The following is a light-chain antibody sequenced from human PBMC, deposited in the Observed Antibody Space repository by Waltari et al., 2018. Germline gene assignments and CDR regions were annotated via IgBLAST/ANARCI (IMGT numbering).Light chain of an antibody. CDR3: QSYDSSVSGWV. Sequence: QSVLTQPPSVSGAPGQRVAISCAGSSSNIGAGYDLHWYQQVPGTAPKLRIYGDNSRPSGVPDRMSGSKSGTSGALAMSGLQAEDEADYYCQSYDSSVSGWVFGGGTKLTVL. J-gene: IGLJ3*02. V-gene: IGLV1-40*01. CDR2: GDN. CDR1: SSNIGAGYD.